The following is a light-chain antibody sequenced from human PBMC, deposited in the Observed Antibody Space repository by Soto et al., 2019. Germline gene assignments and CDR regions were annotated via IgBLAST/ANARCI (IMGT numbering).Light chain of an antibody. V-gene: IGKV1-39*01. CDR2: SAS. Sequence: DIQVTQSPSSLSASVGDRVTITCRASQNIARYLNWYHQIPGKAPKLLISSASSLESGVPSRFSGSGSGTDFTHIISILQPEDCATYYCQQSYRTPLTFGGGTKVEIK. CDR3: QQSYRTPLT. CDR1: QNIARY. J-gene: IGKJ4*01.